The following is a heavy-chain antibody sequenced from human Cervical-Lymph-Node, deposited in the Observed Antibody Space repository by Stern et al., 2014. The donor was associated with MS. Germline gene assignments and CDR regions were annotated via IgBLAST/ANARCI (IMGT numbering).Heavy chain of an antibody. J-gene: IGHJ6*02. CDR2: IYPGDSDT. V-gene: IGHV5-51*03. CDR1: GYSFATYW. D-gene: IGHD5-18*01. CDR3: ARPGDDTAKYGLDV. Sequence: EVQLVESGAEVKKPGESLKISCKGSGYSFATYWIGWGRQMPGKGMEWMGIIYPGDSDTRYSPSFQGQVTISADKSISTAFLHWSSLKASDTAMYYCARPGDDTAKYGLDVWGQGTTVTVSS.